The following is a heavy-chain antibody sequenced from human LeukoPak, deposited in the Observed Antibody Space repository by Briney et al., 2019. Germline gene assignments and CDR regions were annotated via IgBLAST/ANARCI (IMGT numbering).Heavy chain of an antibody. J-gene: IGHJ4*02. Sequence: GGSLRLSCAASGFIFADYAMHWVRQAPGKGLEWVSGISWNSGSIGYADSVKGRFTISRDSAKNSLYLQMNSLRGEDTALYYCARGLVYGDVFDYWGQGTLVTVSS. CDR1: GFIFADYA. CDR3: ARGLVYGDVFDY. CDR2: ISWNSGSI. D-gene: IGHD4-17*01. V-gene: IGHV3-9*01.